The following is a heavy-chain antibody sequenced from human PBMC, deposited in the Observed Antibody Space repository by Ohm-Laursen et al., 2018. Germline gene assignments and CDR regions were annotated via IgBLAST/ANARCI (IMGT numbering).Heavy chain of an antibody. CDR3: GRVKQWLIYAFDI. CDR1: GGSLRAHY. D-gene: IGHD6-19*01. J-gene: IGHJ3*02. Sequence: TLSLTCAVYGGSLRAHYWSLIRQPPSKRLERFGEINHSVSTNYNTSLKSRVAISVDTSENQFSLRLSSVTAADTAVYYCGRVKQWLIYAFDIWGQGTMVTVSS. CDR2: INHSVST. V-gene: IGHV4-34*01.